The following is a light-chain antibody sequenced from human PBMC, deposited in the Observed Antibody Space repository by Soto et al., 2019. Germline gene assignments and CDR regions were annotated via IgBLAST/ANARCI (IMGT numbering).Light chain of an antibody. CDR3: SSYTTSSTLVV. CDR1: SSDVGGYNY. Sequence: QSALTQPASVSGSPGQSITIPCTGTSSDVGGYNYVSWYQHYPGKAPKLMIYDVSNRPSGVSNRFSGSKSGNTASLTISGLQAEDEADYYCSSYTTSSTLVVFGEGTKLTVL. J-gene: IGLJ2*01. V-gene: IGLV2-14*03. CDR2: DVS.